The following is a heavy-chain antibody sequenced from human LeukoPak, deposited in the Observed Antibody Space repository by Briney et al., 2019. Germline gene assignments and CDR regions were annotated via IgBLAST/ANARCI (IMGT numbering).Heavy chain of an antibody. CDR2: IYYSGST. J-gene: IGHJ6*02. CDR3: AREIAVAGTGYGMDV. D-gene: IGHD6-19*01. V-gene: IGHV4-59*01. Sequence: PSETLSLTCTVSGGSISSYYWSWIRQPPGKGLEWIGYIYYSGSTNYNPSLKSRVTISVDTSKNQFSLKLSSVTAADTAVYYCAREIAVAGTGYGMDVWGQGTTVTVSS. CDR1: GGSISSYY.